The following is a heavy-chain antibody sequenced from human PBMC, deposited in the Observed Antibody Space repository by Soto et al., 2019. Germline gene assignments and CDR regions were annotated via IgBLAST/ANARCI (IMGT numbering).Heavy chain of an antibody. D-gene: IGHD3-22*01. J-gene: IGHJ5*02. V-gene: IGHV1-2*04. CDR3: ARVLPYDISGWTPPFAP. CDR1: GYTFTGYY. CDR2: INPNSGGT. Sequence: APVKLSCKASGYTFTGYYMHWVRQAPGQGLEWMGWINPNSGGTNYAQKFRGWVTMTRDTSISTAYMELSRLRSDDTAVYYFARVLPYDISGWTPPFAPWGQGTLVTVSS.